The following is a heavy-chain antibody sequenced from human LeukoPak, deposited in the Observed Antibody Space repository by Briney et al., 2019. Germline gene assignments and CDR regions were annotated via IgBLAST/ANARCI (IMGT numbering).Heavy chain of an antibody. CDR3: ASLPQWPI. CDR2: ISRSGNTM. CDR1: GFTFRSCE. D-gene: IGHD6-19*01. Sequence: GGSLRLSCAASGFTFRSCEMIWVRQAPGKGLEWVSYISRSGNTMYYADSVKGRFTISRDNAKNSLYLQMNSLRAEDTATYYCASLPQWPIWGQGTMVTVSS. J-gene: IGHJ3*02. V-gene: IGHV3-48*03.